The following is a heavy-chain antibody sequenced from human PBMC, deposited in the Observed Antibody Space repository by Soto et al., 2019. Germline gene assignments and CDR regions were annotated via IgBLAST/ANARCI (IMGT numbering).Heavy chain of an antibody. D-gene: IGHD4-17*01. V-gene: IGHV4-30-2*01. J-gene: IGHJ4*02. CDR3: ARAMTTVTTIDY. CDR1: GGSISSGGYS. Sequence: QLQLQESGSGLVKPSQTLSLTCAVSGGSISSGGYSWSWIRQPPGKGLEWIGYIYHSGSTCYNPSLKSRVTISVDRSKNQFSLKLSSVTAADTAVYYCARAMTTVTTIDYWGQGTLVTVSS. CDR2: IYHSGST.